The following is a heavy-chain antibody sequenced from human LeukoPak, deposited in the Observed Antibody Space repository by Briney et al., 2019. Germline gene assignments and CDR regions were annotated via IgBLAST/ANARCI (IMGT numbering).Heavy chain of an antibody. Sequence: GGSLRLSCAASGFTFSSYRMNWVRQAPGKGLEWVSSISSSSSYIYYADSVKGPFTISRDNTKNSLYLQMNSPRTEDTTVYYCARSGRPGYVDVWGKGTSVTVSS. CDR3: ARSGRPGYVDV. J-gene: IGHJ6*03. CDR1: GFTFSSYR. D-gene: IGHD3-10*01. CDR2: ISSSSSYI. V-gene: IGHV3-21*01.